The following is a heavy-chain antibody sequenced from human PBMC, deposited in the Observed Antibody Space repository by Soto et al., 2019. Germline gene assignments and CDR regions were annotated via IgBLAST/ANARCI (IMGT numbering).Heavy chain of an antibody. D-gene: IGHD3-22*01. CDR1: GGSISSGGYY. CDR2: IYYSGST. Sequence: PSETLSLTCTVSGGSISSGGYYWSWIRQHPGKGLEWIGYIYYSGSTYYNPSLKSRVTISVDTSKNQFSLKLSSVTAADTAVYYCARNTMIDGYYYYGMDVWGQGTTVTVSS. J-gene: IGHJ6*02. V-gene: IGHV4-31*03. CDR3: ARNTMIDGYYYYGMDV.